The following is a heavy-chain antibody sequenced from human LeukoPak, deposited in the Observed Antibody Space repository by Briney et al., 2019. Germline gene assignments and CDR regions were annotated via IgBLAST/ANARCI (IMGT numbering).Heavy chain of an antibody. CDR1: GFTFSSYG. Sequence: GRSLRLSCVASGFTFSSYGMHWVRQAPGKGLEWVAFISYDGSNENIADSVKGRFIISRDNSKNSLYLEKNSLRVEDTAVYYCAKDPNLYSGNYDTYWGQGTLVTVSS. V-gene: IGHV3-30*18. CDR2: ISYDGSNE. D-gene: IGHD1-26*01. J-gene: IGHJ4*02. CDR3: AKDPNLYSGNYDTY.